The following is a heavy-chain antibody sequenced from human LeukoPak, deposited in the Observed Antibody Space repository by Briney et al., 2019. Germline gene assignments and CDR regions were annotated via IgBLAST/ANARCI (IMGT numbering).Heavy chain of an antibody. Sequence: SETLSLTCTVSGGSISSYHWSWVRQPPGKGLEWIGYIYYSGSTNYNPSLKSRVTISVDTSKDQFSLKLSSVTAADTAVYYCASTLTGNFVFDYWGQGTLVTVSS. V-gene: IGHV4-59*01. CDR1: GGSISSYH. D-gene: IGHD1-20*01. J-gene: IGHJ4*02. CDR2: IYYSGST. CDR3: ASTLTGNFVFDY.